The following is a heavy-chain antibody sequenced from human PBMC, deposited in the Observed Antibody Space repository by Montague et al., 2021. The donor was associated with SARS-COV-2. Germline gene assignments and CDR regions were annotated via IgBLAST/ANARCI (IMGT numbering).Heavy chain of an antibody. CDR3: AREGQIGWYDPWYYYGMVV. D-gene: IGHD6-19*01. CDR2: IYSGGST. CDR1: GFTVSSNY. V-gene: IGHV3-53*04. Sequence: SLRLSCAASGFTVSSNYMSWVRQAPGKGLEWVSVIYSGGSTYYADSVKGRFTISRHNSKNTLYLQMNSLRAEDTAVYYCAREGQIGWYDPWYYYGMVVWGQGTTVTVSS. J-gene: IGHJ6*02.